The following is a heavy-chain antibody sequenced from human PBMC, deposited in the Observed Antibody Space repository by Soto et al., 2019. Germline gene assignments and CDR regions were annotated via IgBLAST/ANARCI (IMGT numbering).Heavy chain of an antibody. V-gene: IGHV3-30-3*01. J-gene: IGHJ1*01. D-gene: IGHD1-26*01. CDR3: ATWEERYFQD. CDR1: GFTFNSFT. CDR2: ISHDGSHK. Sequence: PGGSLRLSCAASGFTFNSFTMHWVRQAPGKGLEWVAVISHDGSHKYSADSVKGRFTISRDDSKNTLYLQMSSLRVEDTAIYYCATWEERYFQDWGQGTLVTVSS.